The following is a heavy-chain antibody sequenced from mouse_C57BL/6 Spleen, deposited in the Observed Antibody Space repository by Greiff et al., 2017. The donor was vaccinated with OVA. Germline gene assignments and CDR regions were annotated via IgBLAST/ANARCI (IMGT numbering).Heavy chain of an antibody. CDR2: INPSTGGT. V-gene: IGHV1-42*01. CDR1: GYSFTGYY. Sequence: EVQLQQSGPELVKPGASVKISCKASGYSFTGYYMNWVKQSPEKSLEWIGEINPSTGGTTYNQKFKAKATLTVDKSSSTAYMQLKSLTSADSAVYYCANYYGSSSYWYFDVWGTGTTVTVSS. D-gene: IGHD1-1*01. J-gene: IGHJ1*03. CDR3: ANYYGSSSYWYFDV.